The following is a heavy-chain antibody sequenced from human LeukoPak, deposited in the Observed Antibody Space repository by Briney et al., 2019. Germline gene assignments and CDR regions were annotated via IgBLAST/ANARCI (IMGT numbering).Heavy chain of an antibody. V-gene: IGHV3-23*01. Sequence: PGGSLRLSCTASGFPFSAYAMMWVRQAPGKGPEWVSAIRGGGGSAFYADSVKGRFTISRDNSKYTLFLQMNSLRAEETAVYYCARDPNGDYIGAFDMWGPGTMVTVSS. J-gene: IGHJ3*02. CDR2: IRGGGGSA. CDR3: ARDPNGDYIGAFDM. CDR1: GFPFSAYA. D-gene: IGHD4-17*01.